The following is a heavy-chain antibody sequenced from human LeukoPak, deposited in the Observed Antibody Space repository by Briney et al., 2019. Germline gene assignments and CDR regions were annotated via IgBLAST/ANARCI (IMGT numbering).Heavy chain of an antibody. D-gene: IGHD6-19*01. J-gene: IGHJ4*02. Sequence: PPETLSLTCTVSGGSASRGSYYWSSIRQPPGNGLEWLGYIYYSGSPTYNPPLKSRVTISVDTSKNQFSLKLSSVTAADTAVYYCARAYSSGWYLGRYYFDYWGEGTLVTVSS. CDR3: ARAYSSGWYLGRYYFDY. V-gene: IGHV4-61*01. CDR2: IYYSGSP. CDR1: GGSASRGSYY.